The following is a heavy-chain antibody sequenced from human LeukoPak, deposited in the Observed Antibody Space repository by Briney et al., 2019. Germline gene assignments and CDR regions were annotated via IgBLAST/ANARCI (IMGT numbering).Heavy chain of an antibody. D-gene: IGHD3-10*01. CDR1: GFTFSNAW. J-gene: IGHJ3*01. CDR2: SNSKTDGGTT. CDR3: ITERSGAFDL. Sequence: GGSLRLSCAASGFTFSNAWMNWVRQAPGRGLEWVGLSNSKTDGGTTDYAAPVKGRFSNSRDDSKNTLYLQMNSLKTEDTAVYYCITERSGAFDLWGQGTMITVSS. V-gene: IGHV3-15*01.